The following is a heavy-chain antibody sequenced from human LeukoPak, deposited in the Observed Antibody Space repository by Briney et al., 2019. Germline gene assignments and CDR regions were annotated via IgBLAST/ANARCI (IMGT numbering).Heavy chain of an antibody. CDR3: ARRIGMSGSYFRNNWFDP. Sequence: SETLSLTCTVSGGSISSYYWSWIRQPPGKGLEWIGYIYDSGSKKYNPSLKSRVTISVETSKNKFSLKLSSVTAADTAVYYCARRIGMSGSYFRNNWFDPWGEGALVTVSS. J-gene: IGHJ5*02. V-gene: IGHV4-59*01. CDR1: GGSISSYY. CDR2: IYDSGSK. D-gene: IGHD1-26*01.